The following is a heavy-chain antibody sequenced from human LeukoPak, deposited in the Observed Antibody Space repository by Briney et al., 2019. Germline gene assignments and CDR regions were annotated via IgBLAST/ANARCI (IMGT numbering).Heavy chain of an antibody. CDR2: ISSNGGST. V-gene: IGHV3-64*04. D-gene: IGHD2-15*01. J-gene: IGHJ4*02. CDR1: GFTFSSYA. CDR3: ARGLGYCSGGSCQCDF. Sequence: GGSLRLSCSASGFTFSSYAMHWVRQAPGKGLEFVSTISSNGGSTYYADSVKGRFTISRDNAKSSLYLQMNSLRAEDTAVYYCARGLGYCSGGSCQCDFWGQGTLVTVSS.